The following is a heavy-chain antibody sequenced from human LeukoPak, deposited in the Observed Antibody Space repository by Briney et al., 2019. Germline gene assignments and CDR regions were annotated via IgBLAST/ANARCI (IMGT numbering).Heavy chain of an antibody. J-gene: IGHJ4*02. CDR1: GYTFTGYY. D-gene: IGHD3-16*01. CDR2: INPNSGGT. V-gene: IGHV1-2*02. Sequence: ASVKVSCKASGYTFTGYYMHWVRQAPGQGLEWMGWINPNSGGTNYAQKFQGRVTMTRDTSISTAYMELSRLRSDDTAVYYCARDRVITFGGVPTYWGQGTLVTVSS. CDR3: ARDRVITFGGVPTY.